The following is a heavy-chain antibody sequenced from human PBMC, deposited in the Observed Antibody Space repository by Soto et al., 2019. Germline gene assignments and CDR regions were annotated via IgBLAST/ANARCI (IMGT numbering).Heavy chain of an antibody. CDR1: GFTFTKYA. CDR3: AADRLGRIKIFEAAPEGGYFDP. CDR2: INAAKGNT. Sequence: GASVKVSCKTYGFTFTKYAIHWVRQAPGQSPEWMAWINAAKGNTKSSQKFQDRITLTRDTSATTAYMEMTNLTSEDTAVYYCAADRLGRIKIFEAAPEGGYFDPWGQGTLVTVPQ. D-gene: IGHD3-3*01. V-gene: IGHV1-3*01. J-gene: IGHJ5*02.